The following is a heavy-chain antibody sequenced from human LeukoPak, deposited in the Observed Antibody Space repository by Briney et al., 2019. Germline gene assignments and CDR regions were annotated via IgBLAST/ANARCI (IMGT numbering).Heavy chain of an antibody. J-gene: IGHJ6*03. V-gene: IGHV4-34*01. Sequence: SETLSLTCAVYGGSFSGYYWSWIRQPPGRGLEWIGEINHSGSTNYNPSLKSRVTISVDTSKNQFSLKLSSVTAADTAVYYCARVSQLGILYHYYYMGVWGNGTTVTVSS. CDR2: INHSGST. CDR3: ARVSQLGILYHYYYMGV. CDR1: GGSFSGYY. D-gene: IGHD7-27*01.